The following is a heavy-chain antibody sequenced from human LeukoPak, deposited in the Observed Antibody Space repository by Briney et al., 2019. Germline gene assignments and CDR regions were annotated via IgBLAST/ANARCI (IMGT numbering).Heavy chain of an antibody. V-gene: IGHV1-2*02. CDR1: GYTFTGYY. CDR3: ARGPNWGLDY. CDR2: INPDSGGT. Sequence: GASVKVSCKASGYTFTGYYINWVRQAPGQGLEWMGWINPDSGGTIYVQKFQGRVTMTRDSPISTVYMELSRLSSDDTAVYYCARGPNWGLDYWGQGTLVTVSS. J-gene: IGHJ4*02. D-gene: IGHD7-27*01.